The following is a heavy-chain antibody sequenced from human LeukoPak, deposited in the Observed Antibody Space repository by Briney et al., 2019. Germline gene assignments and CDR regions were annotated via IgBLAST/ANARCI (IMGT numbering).Heavy chain of an antibody. CDR3: AKDGPRLVGATRPAGFDP. CDR2: IRFDESDK. J-gene: IGHJ5*02. V-gene: IGHV3-30*02. Sequence: GGSLRLSCAASGFTFSNYAMHWVRQAPGKGLEWVAFIRFDESDKYYADSVKGRFTIFRDNSKNTVYLQMNSLRPEDTAVYYCAKDGPRLVGATRPAGFDPWGQGTLVTVSS. D-gene: IGHD1-26*01. CDR1: GFTFSNYA.